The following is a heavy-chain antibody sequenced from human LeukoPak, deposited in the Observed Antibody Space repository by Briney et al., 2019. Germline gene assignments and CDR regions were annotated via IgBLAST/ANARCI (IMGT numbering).Heavy chain of an antibody. D-gene: IGHD2-15*01. Sequence: GGTLRLSCAASGFSFSSYWMSWVRQAPGKGLEWVANIKQDGSEKYYVDSVKGRFTISRDNAKNSLYLQMNSLRAEDTAVYYCARAPRYCSGGSCYSSRFDYWGQGTLVTASS. CDR1: GFSFSSYW. V-gene: IGHV3-7*01. J-gene: IGHJ4*02. CDR3: ARAPRYCSGGSCYSSRFDY. CDR2: IKQDGSEK.